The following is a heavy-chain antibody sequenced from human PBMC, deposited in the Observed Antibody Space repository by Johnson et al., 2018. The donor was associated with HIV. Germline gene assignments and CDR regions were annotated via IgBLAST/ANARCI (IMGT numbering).Heavy chain of an antibody. CDR1: GFTVSSNY. Sequence: VQLVESGGGLIQPGGSLRLSCAASGFTVSSNYMSWVRQAPGKGLEWVSVIYSGGSTYYADSVKGRFTISRDNSKNTLYLQMNSLRAEDTAVYYCVRETGYSSSWHAFDMWGQGTMVTVSS. CDR2: IYSGGST. D-gene: IGHD6-13*01. CDR3: VRETGYSSSWHAFDM. V-gene: IGHV3-53*01. J-gene: IGHJ3*02.